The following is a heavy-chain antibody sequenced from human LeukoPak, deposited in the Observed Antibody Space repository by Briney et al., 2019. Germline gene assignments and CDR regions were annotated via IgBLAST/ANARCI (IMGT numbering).Heavy chain of an antibody. CDR2: IYYSGST. J-gene: IGHJ6*02. CDR3: ASAGPVRTYYYGSGSYDGYGMDV. Sequence: SETLSLTCTVSGGSISSGGYYWSWIRQHPGKGLEWIGYIYYSGSTYYNPSLKSRVTISVDTSKNQFSLKLSSVTAADTAVYYCASAGPVRTYYYGSGSYDGYGMDVWGQGTTVTVSS. CDR1: GGSISSGGYY. V-gene: IGHV4-31*03. D-gene: IGHD3-10*01.